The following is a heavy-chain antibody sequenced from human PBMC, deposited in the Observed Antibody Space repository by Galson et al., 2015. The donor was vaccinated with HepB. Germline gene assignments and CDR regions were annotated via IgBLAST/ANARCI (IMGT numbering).Heavy chain of an antibody. CDR3: ARAYYYDSSGHYRPHGTHVDY. CDR1: GFTFTAYA. Sequence: SLRLSCAASGFTFTAYAMHWVRQAPGKGLEWVAVISYDGSNKYYADSVKGRFTISRDNSQNTVFLQMDSLRAADTAVYYCARAYYYDSSGHYRPHGTHVDYWGQGALVTVSS. D-gene: IGHD3-22*01. J-gene: IGHJ4*02. CDR2: ISYDGSNK. V-gene: IGHV3-30-3*01.